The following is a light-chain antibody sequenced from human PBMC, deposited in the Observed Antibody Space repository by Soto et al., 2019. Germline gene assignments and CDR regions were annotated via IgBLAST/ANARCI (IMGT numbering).Light chain of an antibody. CDR2: AAS. CDR3: QQSFSTPRT. J-gene: IGKJ1*01. V-gene: IGKV1-39*01. CDR1: QSISSY. Sequence: DIQMTQSPSSLSASVGDRVTITCRASQSISSYLNWYQQKPGKAPNLLIFAASSLHSGVPSRFSGSGSGTEFTLTITNLQPEDFATYYCQQSFSTPRTFGQGTKVEIK.